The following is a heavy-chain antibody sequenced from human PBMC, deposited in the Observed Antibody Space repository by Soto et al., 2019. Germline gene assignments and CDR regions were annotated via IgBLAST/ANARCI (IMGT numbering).Heavy chain of an antibody. D-gene: IGHD3-3*01. CDR3: ARDPDYDFWGHFDY. Sequence: QVQLVESGGGVVQPGRSPRLSCAASGFTFSSYAMHWVRQAPGKGLEWVAVISYDGSKKYYADSVKGRFTISRDNSKNTLYLQMNSLRAEDTAVYYCARDPDYDFWGHFDYWGQGTLVTVSS. CDR1: GFTFSSYA. CDR2: ISYDGSKK. V-gene: IGHV3-30-3*01. J-gene: IGHJ4*02.